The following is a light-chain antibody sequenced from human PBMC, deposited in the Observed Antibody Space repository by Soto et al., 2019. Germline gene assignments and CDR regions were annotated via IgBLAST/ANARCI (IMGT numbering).Light chain of an antibody. CDR1: QSISSW. CDR3: QQYNSYPWT. V-gene: IGKV1-5*01. Sequence: DIQMTQSPSTLSASVGDRVTITCRASQSISSWLAWYQQKPGKAPKLLIYDASSLESGVPSRFSGSGSGTEFTLTISILQPDDFATYYRQQYNSYPWTFGQGTKVEIK. J-gene: IGKJ1*01. CDR2: DAS.